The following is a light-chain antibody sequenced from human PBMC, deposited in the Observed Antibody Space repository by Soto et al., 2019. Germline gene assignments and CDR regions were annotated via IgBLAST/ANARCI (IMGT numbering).Light chain of an antibody. CDR2: DVN. Sequence: QSVLTQPASVSGSPGQSITISCTGTYSDVGTYNRVSWYQQSPGKAPKLMIYDVNKRPSGVPDRFSGSKSGNTASLTISGLQADDEADYYCCSYVGTYTYVFGTGTKVTV. CDR1: YSDVGTYNR. V-gene: IGLV2-11*01. J-gene: IGLJ1*01. CDR3: CSYVGTYTYV.